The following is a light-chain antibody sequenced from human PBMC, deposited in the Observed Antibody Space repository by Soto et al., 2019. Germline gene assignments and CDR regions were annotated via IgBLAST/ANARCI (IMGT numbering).Light chain of an antibody. Sequence: EIVMTQSPVTLSASPGERVTLSCRASQSVNINLAWYQQRPGQAPRVLIYGASNRASGIPHRFSGSVSGTVFTPTISTLEPDDFALYYCQQYKEWPPFTFGGGTRVEIK. CDR3: QQYKEWPPFT. J-gene: IGKJ4*01. CDR2: GAS. CDR1: QSVNIN. V-gene: IGKV3D-15*01.